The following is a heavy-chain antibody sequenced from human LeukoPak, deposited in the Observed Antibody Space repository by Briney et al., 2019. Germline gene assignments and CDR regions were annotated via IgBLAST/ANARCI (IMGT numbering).Heavy chain of an antibody. D-gene: IGHD3-10*01. CDR1: GGSFSGYY. J-gene: IGHJ4*02. V-gene: IGHV4-34*01. CDR2: INHSGST. CDR3: ARNGYGSGSSW. Sequence: NPSETLSLTCAVYGGSFSGYYWSWIRQPPGKGLEWIGEINHSGSTNYNPSLKSRVTISVDTSKNQVSLKLTSVTAADTAVYYCARNGYGSGSSWWGQGTLVTVSS.